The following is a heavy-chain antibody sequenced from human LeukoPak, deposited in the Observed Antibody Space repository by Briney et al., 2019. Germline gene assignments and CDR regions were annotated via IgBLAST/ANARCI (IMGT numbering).Heavy chain of an antibody. CDR1: GFTFSGYE. CDR3: AREGISKTYYYYGMDV. V-gene: IGHV3-48*03. Sequence: GGSLRLSCAASGFTFSGYEMNWVRQAPGKGLEWVSYISSSGTTVYYADSVKGRFTISRDSAKNSLYLQMNSLRAEDTAVYYCAREGISKTYYYYGMDVWGQGTTVTVSS. J-gene: IGHJ6*02. CDR2: ISSSGTTV. D-gene: IGHD1-14*01.